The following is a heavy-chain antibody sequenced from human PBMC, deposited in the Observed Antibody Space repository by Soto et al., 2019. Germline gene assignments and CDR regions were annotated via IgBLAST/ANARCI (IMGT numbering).Heavy chain of an antibody. CDR1: GYTFTGCY. CDR2: INPNSGGT. D-gene: IGHD1-7*01. V-gene: IGHV1-2*02. J-gene: IGHJ5*02. Sequence: ASVKVSCKASGYTFTGCYMHWVRQAPGQGLEWMGWINPNSGGTNYAQKFQGRVTMTRNTSISTAYMELSSLRSEDTAVYYCAREAWRATGTTGTWGQGTLVTVSS. CDR3: AREAWRATGTTGT.